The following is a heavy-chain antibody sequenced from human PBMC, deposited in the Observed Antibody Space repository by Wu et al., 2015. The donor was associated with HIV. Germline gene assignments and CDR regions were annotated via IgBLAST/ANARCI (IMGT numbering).Heavy chain of an antibody. Sequence: QEQLVQSGAEVKNPGASVKVSCKASRYTFSDYYIHWVRQAPGQGLEWMGWINPYSGGTNYGQKFQGRVTMMRDTSIRTVYMELNSLTSDDSAIYYCAREVDRXLDLLIYYMDVWGKGTTIIVS. J-gene: IGHJ6*03. V-gene: IGHV1-2*02. CDR2: INPYSGGT. D-gene: IGHD5-18*01. CDR1: RYTFSDYY. CDR3: AREVDRXLDLLIYYMDV.